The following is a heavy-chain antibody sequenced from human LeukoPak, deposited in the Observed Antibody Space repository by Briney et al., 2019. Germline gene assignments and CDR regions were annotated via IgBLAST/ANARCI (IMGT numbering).Heavy chain of an antibody. CDR2: IRHDSMII. J-gene: IGHJ4*02. CDR3: VRDNPRCCGVVPANIDDF. D-gene: IGHD2-15*01. CDR1: GFTFRRDS. Sequence: GGSLRLSCAASGFTFRRDSMNWVRQAPGKGLEWISYIRHDSMIIYYAESVRGRFTISRDNAKNSLYLQMHSLRAEDTAVYYCVRDNPRCCGVVPANIDDFWGQGTLVTVSS. V-gene: IGHV3-48*01.